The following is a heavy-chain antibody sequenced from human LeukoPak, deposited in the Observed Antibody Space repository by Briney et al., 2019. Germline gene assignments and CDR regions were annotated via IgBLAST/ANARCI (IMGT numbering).Heavy chain of an antibody. D-gene: IGHD4-11*01. Sequence: GSVKVSCKASGYTFTGYYMHCVRQAPGQGLEWMGWINPNSGGTNYAQKFQGRVTMTRDTSISTAYMELSRLRSDDTAVYYCVRDLVYSNYGVDVWGQGTTVTVSS. CDR3: VRDLVYSNYGVDV. CDR2: INPNSGGT. CDR1: GYTFTGYY. V-gene: IGHV1-2*02. J-gene: IGHJ6*02.